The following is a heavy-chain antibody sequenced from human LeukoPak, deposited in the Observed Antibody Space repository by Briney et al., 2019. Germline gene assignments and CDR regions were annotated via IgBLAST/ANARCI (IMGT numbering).Heavy chain of an antibody. CDR3: ANPGGLFDY. CDR1: GFTVSSNY. J-gene: IGHJ4*02. CDR2: IYSDGRT. D-gene: IGHD3-16*01. Sequence: PGGSLRLSCAASGFTVSSNYMSWVRQTPGKGLEWVSIIYSDGRTYYTDSVKGRFTISRDDSKNTLYLQMNSLRAEDTAVYYCANPGGLFDYWGQGTLVTVSS. V-gene: IGHV3-53*05.